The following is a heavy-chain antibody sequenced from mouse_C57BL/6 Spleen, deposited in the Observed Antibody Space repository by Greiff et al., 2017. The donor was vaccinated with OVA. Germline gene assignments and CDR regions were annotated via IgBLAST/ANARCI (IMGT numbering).Heavy chain of an antibody. CDR1: GYTFTSYW. D-gene: IGHD2-4*01. CDR2: IHPNSGST. CDR3: ARSRGAYDYDGRVFDY. Sequence: QVQLQQPGAELVKPGASVKLSCKASGYTFTSYWMHWVKQRPGQGLEWIGMIHPNSGSTNYNEKFKSKATLTVDKSSSTAYMQLSSLTSEDSAVYYCARSRGAYDYDGRVFDYWGQGTTLTVSS. V-gene: IGHV1-64*01. J-gene: IGHJ2*01.